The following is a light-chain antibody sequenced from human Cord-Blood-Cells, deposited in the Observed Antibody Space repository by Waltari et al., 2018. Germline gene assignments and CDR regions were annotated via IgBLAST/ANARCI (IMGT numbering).Light chain of an antibody. CDR1: PSISSW. Sequence: DIQMTQSPSTLSASVGDRVTITCRASPSISSWLDWYQQKPGKAPKLLIYKASSLESGVPSRFSGSGSCTEFTLTISSLHPDDFATYYCQQYNSYSRTFGQATKVEIK. CDR2: KAS. CDR3: QQYNSYSRT. J-gene: IGKJ1*01. V-gene: IGKV1-5*03.